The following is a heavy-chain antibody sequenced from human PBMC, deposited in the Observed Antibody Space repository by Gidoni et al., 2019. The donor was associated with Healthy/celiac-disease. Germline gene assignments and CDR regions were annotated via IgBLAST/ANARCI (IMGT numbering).Heavy chain of an antibody. D-gene: IGHD5-18*01. Sequence: DVQPGQSGAEVKQPGESLKISWKGSGYSFTTHWNGRVRQMSGKGLEWMGIIYPGDSDTRFSPSFQGQVTISADKSISTAYLQWSSLKASDTAMYYCARGEGYSYGYTLDAFDVMDVWGQGTTVTVSS. CDR3: ARGEGYSYGYTLDAFDVMDV. V-gene: IGHV5-51*03. CDR1: GYSFTTHW. J-gene: IGHJ6*02. CDR2: IYPGDSDT.